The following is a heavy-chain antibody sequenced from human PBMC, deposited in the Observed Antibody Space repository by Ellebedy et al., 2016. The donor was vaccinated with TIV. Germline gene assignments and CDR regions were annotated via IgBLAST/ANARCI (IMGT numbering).Heavy chain of an antibody. Sequence: GSLRLSXTVSGDSISPHYWSWMRQPPGKRLEWIGYIYYSGSTNYNPSLKSRVILSVDRSKNQFSLNLTSVTAADTAIYYCARDETVGTDAFDVWGQGTMVTVSS. V-gene: IGHV4-59*11. J-gene: IGHJ3*01. CDR2: IYYSGST. CDR3: ARDETVGTDAFDV. CDR1: GDSISPHY. D-gene: IGHD1/OR15-1a*01.